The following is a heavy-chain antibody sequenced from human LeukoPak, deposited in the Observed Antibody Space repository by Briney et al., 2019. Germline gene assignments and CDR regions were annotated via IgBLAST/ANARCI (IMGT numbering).Heavy chain of an antibody. D-gene: IGHD3/OR15-3a*01. CDR1: GYTFTSYD. CDR3: ARFERWTGTVYLDY. V-gene: IGHV1-18*01. Sequence: GASVKVSCKASGYTFTSYDITWVRQAPGQGLEWMGWISAYNGNTNYAQKLQGRVTMTTDTSTSTAYMELRSLRSDDTAVYYCARFERWTGTVYLDYWGQGTLVTVSS. CDR2: ISAYNGNT. J-gene: IGHJ4*02.